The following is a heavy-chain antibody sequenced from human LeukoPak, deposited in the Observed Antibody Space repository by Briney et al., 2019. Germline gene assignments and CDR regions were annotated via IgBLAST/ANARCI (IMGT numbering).Heavy chain of an antibody. CDR2: ISGSGSST. D-gene: IGHD1-26*01. CDR3: ARAKANDY. J-gene: IGHJ4*02. CDR1: GFTFSAYA. Sequence: GGSLRLSCAASGFTFSAYAMNWVRQAPAKGLEWVSGISGSGSSTYYGDSVKGRFTIYRDNSKNTLYLQMNSLRVEDTAVYYCARAKANDYWGQGTLVTVSS. V-gene: IGHV3-23*01.